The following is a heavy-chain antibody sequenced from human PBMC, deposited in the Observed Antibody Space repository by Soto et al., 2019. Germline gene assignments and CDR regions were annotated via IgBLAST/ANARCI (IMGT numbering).Heavy chain of an antibody. D-gene: IGHD5-12*01. V-gene: IGHV4-31*03. CDR3: EREKIMATTHYYFGMDV. CDR2: IYYSGTT. CDR1: GGSFSSGCYY. Sequence: SETLSLTCTVSGGSFSSGCYYWNWIRQRPGKGLEWIGNIYYSGTTYHNPSLKSRVTLSVDTSKRQFTLKVSSVTAADTAAYYCEREKIMATTHYYFGMDVWGQGITVTVSS. J-gene: IGHJ6*02.